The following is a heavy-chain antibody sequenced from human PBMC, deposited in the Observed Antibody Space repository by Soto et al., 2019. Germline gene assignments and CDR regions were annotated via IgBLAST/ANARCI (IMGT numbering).Heavy chain of an antibody. J-gene: IGHJ4*02. CDR3: AKGSIILTGYFDY. V-gene: IGHV3-23*01. CDR2: ISGSGGST. D-gene: IGHD3-9*01. CDR1: GFTFSSYA. Sequence: GGSLRLSCAASGFTFSSYAMSWVRQAPGKGLEWVSAISGSGGSTYYAASVKGRFTISRDNSKNSLYLQMNSLRAEDTAVYYCAKGSIILTGYFDYWGQGTLVTVSS.